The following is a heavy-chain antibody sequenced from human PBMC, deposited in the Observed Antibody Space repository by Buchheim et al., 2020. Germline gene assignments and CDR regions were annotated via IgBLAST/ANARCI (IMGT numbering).Heavy chain of an antibody. Sequence: EVQLVESGGGLVKPGGSLRLSCAASGFTFSNAWMSWVRQAPGKGLEWVGRIKSKIDGGTTDYAAPVKGRFTISRDDSKNTLYLQMNSLKTEDTAVYYCTTDLPFPIYGYYYYGMDVWGQGTT. D-gene: IGHD3-10*01. CDR1: GFTFSNAW. CDR3: TTDLPFPIYGYYYYGMDV. V-gene: IGHV3-15*01. J-gene: IGHJ6*02. CDR2: IKSKIDGGTT.